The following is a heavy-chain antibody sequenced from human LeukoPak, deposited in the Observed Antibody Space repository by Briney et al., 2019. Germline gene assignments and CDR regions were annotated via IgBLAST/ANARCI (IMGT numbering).Heavy chain of an antibody. CDR2: IYYSGST. Sequence: SETLSLTCTVSGGSISSSSYYWGWIRQPPGKGLEWIGSIYYSGSTYYNPSLKSRVTISVDTSKNQFSLKLSSVTAADTAVYYCARLVSVRFDYWGQGTLVTVSS. CDR1: GGSISSSSYY. J-gene: IGHJ4*02. V-gene: IGHV4-39*01. CDR3: ARLVSVRFDY.